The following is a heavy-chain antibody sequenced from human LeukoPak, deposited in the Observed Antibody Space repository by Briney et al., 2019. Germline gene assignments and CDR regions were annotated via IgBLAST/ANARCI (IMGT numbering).Heavy chain of an antibody. CDR1: GFTFSSYW. V-gene: IGHV3-7*01. D-gene: IGHD3-16*01. J-gene: IGHJ4*02. CDR3: ARDGSRSYVDY. Sequence: PGGSLRLSCAASGFTFSSYWMTWVRQAPGKGLEWVANIKLDGSDKYYVDSVKGRFTISRDNAKNSLYLQMNSLRAEDTAVYYCARDGSRSYVDYWGQGTLVTVSS. CDR2: IKLDGSDK.